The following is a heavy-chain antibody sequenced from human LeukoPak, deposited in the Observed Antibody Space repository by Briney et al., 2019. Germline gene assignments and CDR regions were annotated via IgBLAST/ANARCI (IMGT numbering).Heavy chain of an antibody. D-gene: IGHD4-17*01. V-gene: IGHV4-30-4*01. CDR2: IYYSGST. CDR1: GGSISSGDYY. Sequence: SETLSLTCTVSGGSISSGDYYWSWIRQPPGKGLEWIGYIYYSGSTYYNPSLKNRVTISVDTSKNQFSLKLSSVTAADTAVYYCARRFYDDYGDPSRFDYWGQGTLVTVSS. CDR3: ARRFYDDYGDPSRFDY. J-gene: IGHJ4*02.